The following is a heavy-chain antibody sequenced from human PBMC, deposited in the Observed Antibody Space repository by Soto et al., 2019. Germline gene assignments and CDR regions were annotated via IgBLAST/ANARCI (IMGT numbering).Heavy chain of an antibody. CDR2: INHSGST. J-gene: IGHJ1*01. V-gene: IGHV4-34*01. Sequence: SETLSLTCAVYGGSFSGYYWSWIRQPPGKGLEWIGEINHSGSTNYNPSLKSRVTISVDTSKNQFSLKLSSVTAADTAVYYCARGYYDSSGLIYFQHWGQGTLVTVSS. D-gene: IGHD3-22*01. CDR1: GGSFSGYY. CDR3: ARGYYDSSGLIYFQH.